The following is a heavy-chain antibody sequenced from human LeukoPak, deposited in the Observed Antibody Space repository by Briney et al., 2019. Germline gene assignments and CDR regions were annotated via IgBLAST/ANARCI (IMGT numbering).Heavy chain of an antibody. Sequence: GGSLRLSCAASGFTFSSYAMSWVRQAPGKGLEWVSAISGSGGSTYYADSVKGRFTISRDNSKNTPYLQMNSLRAEDTAVYYCAKDKPICSSTSCYFDYWGQGTLVTVSS. J-gene: IGHJ4*02. V-gene: IGHV3-23*01. D-gene: IGHD2-2*01. CDR1: GFTFSSYA. CDR3: AKDKPICSSTSCYFDY. CDR2: ISGSGGST.